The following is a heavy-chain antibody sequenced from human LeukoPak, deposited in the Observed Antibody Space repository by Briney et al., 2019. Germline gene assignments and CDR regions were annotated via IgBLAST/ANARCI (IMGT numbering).Heavy chain of an antibody. CDR2: IDGNGGDT. V-gene: IGHV3-23*01. CDR1: GFTFRSHA. J-gene: IGHJ4*02. D-gene: IGHD3-10*01. CDR3: ARDFYGSGSYYTVAFDS. Sequence: PGGSLRLSCAASGFTFRSHAMSWVRQAPGRGLEWVASIDGNGGDTYYADSVKGRFPISRDHSKNMVYLQMNSLSAEDTAVYYCARDFYGSGSYYTVAFDSWGQGTLVTVSS.